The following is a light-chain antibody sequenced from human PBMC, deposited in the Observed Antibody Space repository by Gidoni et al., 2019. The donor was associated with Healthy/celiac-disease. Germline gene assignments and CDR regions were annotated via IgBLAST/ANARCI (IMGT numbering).Light chain of an antibody. CDR1: QSVSSY. V-gene: IGKV3-11*01. CDR2: DAS. J-gene: IGKJ1*01. Sequence: EIVLTQSPATLSLSPGERATLSCRASQSVSSYLAWYQQKPGQAPRLPIYDASNRATGIPARFSGSGSGTDFTLTISSLEPEDFAVYYCQQRSNWPGTFGQXTKVEIK. CDR3: QQRSNWPGT.